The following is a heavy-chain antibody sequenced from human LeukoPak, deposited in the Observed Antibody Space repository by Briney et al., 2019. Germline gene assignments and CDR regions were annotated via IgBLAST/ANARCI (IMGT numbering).Heavy chain of an antibody. V-gene: IGHV4-39*07. D-gene: IGHD2-2*01. CDR1: GGSISNSSYY. CDR3: ARAIYCSSTSCYRAYDY. Sequence: SETLSLTCTVSGGSISNSSYYWGWIRQPPGKGLEWIGSIYYSGSTYYNPSLKSRVTISVDTSKNQFSLKLSSVTAADTAVYYCARAIYCSSTSCYRAYDYWGQGTLVTVSS. J-gene: IGHJ4*02. CDR2: IYYSGST.